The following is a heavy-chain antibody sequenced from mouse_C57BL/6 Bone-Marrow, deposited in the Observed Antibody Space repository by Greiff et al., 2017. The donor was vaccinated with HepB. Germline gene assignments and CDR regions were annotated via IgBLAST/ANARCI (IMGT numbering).Heavy chain of an antibody. CDR1: GFTFSDYG. J-gene: IGHJ1*03. CDR3: ARHGSSYGGWYFDV. CDR2: ISNLAYSI. Sequence: EVMLVESGGGLVQPGGSLKLSCAASGFTFSDYGMAWVRQAPRKGPEWVAFISNLAYSIYYADTVTGLFTISRENAKNTLYLEMSSLRSEDTAMYYCARHGSSYGGWYFDVWGTGTTVTVSS. D-gene: IGHD1-1*01. V-gene: IGHV5-15*01.